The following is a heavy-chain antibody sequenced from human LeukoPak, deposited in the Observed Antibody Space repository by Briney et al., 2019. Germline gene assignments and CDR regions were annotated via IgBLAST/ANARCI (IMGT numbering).Heavy chain of an antibody. Sequence: GGSLRLSCAASGFTFSSYAMSWVRQAPGKGLEWVSAISGSGGSTYYADSVKGRFTISRDNSKNTLYLQMNSLRAEDTAVYYCAKDPGYYGSGRSSRFDYWGQGTLVTVSS. D-gene: IGHD3-10*01. V-gene: IGHV3-23*01. CDR3: AKDPGYYGSGRSSRFDY. CDR2: ISGSGGST. CDR1: GFTFSSYA. J-gene: IGHJ4*02.